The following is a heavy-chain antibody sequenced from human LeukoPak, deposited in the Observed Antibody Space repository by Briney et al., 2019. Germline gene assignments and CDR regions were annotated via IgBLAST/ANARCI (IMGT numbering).Heavy chain of an antibody. J-gene: IGHJ4*02. CDR3: AKRPPAYYYDSSGYYGGYFDY. V-gene: IGHV3-30*02. CDR1: GFTFSTYG. CDR2: IRYDGSNK. Sequence: GGSLRLSCAASGFTFSTYGMHWVRQAPGKGLEWVAFIRYDGSNKYYADSVKGRFTISRDNSKNTLYLQMNSLRAEDTAVYYCAKRPPAYYYDSSGYYGGYFDYWGQGTLVTVSS. D-gene: IGHD3-22*01.